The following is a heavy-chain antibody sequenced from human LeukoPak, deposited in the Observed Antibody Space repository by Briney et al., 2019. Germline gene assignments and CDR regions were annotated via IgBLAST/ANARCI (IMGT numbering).Heavy chain of an antibody. CDR1: GFTFSSYW. Sequence: PGGSLRLSCAASGFTFSSYWMHWVRQAPGKGLVWVSRINSDGSSTSYADSVKGRFTISRDNAKNTLYLQMNSLRAEDTAVYYCARKNRALGYYDSSGYRRTDEEYYFDYWGQGTLVTVSS. CDR3: ARKNRALGYYDSSGYRRTDEEYYFDY. CDR2: INSDGSST. D-gene: IGHD3-22*01. J-gene: IGHJ4*02. V-gene: IGHV3-74*01.